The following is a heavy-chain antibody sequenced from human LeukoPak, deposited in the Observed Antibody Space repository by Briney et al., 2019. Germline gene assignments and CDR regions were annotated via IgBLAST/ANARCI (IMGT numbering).Heavy chain of an antibody. J-gene: IGHJ6*02. D-gene: IGHD6-6*01. CDR2: ISWNSGSI. Sequence: GRSLRLSCAASGFTFDDYAMRWARQAPGKGLEWVSGISWNSGSIGYADSVKGRFTISRDNAKNSLYLQMNSLRAEDTALYYCAKDRLSIAARPDYYYGMDVWGQGTTVTVSS. CDR1: GFTFDDYA. V-gene: IGHV3-9*01. CDR3: AKDRLSIAARPDYYYGMDV.